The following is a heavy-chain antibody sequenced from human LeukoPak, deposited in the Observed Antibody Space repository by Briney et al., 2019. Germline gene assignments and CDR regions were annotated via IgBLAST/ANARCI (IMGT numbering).Heavy chain of an antibody. CDR2: IKHSGRT. CDR1: GGCFSGYH. J-gene: IGHJ5*02. D-gene: IGHD5-24*01. CDR3: ARFLVPRDGAGYNWLDP. V-gene: IGHV4-34*01. Sequence: PETLSNSFAGYGGCFSGYHWSRVPHAPRKGLETIGEIKHSGRTNYNPSVNRRVPIQVDTYMNQLSLTLGSVTPADTAVYHCARFLVPRDGAGYNWLDPGGQGTLDTVS.